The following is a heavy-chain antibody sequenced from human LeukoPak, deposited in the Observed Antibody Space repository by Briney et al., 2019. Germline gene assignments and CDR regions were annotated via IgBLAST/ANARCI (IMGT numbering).Heavy chain of an antibody. Sequence: ASVKVSCKASGGTFSSYAISWVRQAPGQGLEWMGGIIPIFGTANYAQKFQGRVTITTDESTSTAYMELSSLRSEDTAVYYCARGIAARRGGAFDIWGQGTMVTVSS. CDR2: IIPIFGTA. J-gene: IGHJ3*02. D-gene: IGHD6-6*01. V-gene: IGHV1-69*05. CDR1: GGTFSSYA. CDR3: ARGIAARRGGAFDI.